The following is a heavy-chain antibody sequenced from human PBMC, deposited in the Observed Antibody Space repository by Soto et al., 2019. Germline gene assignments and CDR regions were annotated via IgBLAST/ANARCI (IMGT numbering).Heavy chain of an antibody. V-gene: IGHV5-51*01. D-gene: IGHD3-22*01. CDR1: GYSFTSYW. Sequence: PGESLKISCKGSGYSFTSYWIGWVRQMPGKGQEWMGIIYPGDSDTRYSPSFQGQVTISADKSISTAYLQWSSLKASDTAMYYCARSLNYYDSSGYYPVVNYYGMDVWGQGTTVTVSS. CDR2: IYPGDSDT. CDR3: ARSLNYYDSSGYYPVVNYYGMDV. J-gene: IGHJ6*02.